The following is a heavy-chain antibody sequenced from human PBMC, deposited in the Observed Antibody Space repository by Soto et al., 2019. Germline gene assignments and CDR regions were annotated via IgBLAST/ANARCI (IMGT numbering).Heavy chain of an antibody. D-gene: IGHD3-3*01. CDR2: ISYDGSNQ. CDR1: GITFSGYG. CDR3: ARVGAGHCGKRVSYMSWCDP. J-gene: IGHJ5*02. Sequence: PGGSLRLSCAASGITFSGYGMHWVRQAPGKGLEWLTTISYDGSNQHYADSVKGRFTISRDNPKNTVYLQMNSLRAEDTAVYYCARVGAGHCGKRVSYMSWCDPWGQGTLVTVSS. V-gene: IGHV3-33*01.